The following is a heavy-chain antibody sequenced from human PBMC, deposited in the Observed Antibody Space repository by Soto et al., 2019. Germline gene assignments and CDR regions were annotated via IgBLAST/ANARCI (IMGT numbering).Heavy chain of an antibody. CDR3: AKDTLGYCSGGSCYGTY. V-gene: IGHV3-11*01. J-gene: IGHJ4*02. CDR2: ISTSGGST. CDR1: GFSFSDYY. D-gene: IGHD2-15*01. Sequence: QVQLVESGGGLVKPGGSLRLSCAVSGFSFSDYYMSWIRQAPGKGLEWVSAISTSGGSTYHADSVKGRFTISRDNSKNTLSLQMNSLRAEDTAVYYCAKDTLGYCSGGSCYGTYWGQGTLVTVSS.